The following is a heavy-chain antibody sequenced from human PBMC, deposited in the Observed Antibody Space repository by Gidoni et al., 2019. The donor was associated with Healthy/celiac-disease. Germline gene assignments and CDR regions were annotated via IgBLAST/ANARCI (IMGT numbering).Heavy chain of an antibody. V-gene: IGHV3-23*01. CDR3: AKVPYSTVTTAGLDY. D-gene: IGHD4-17*01. CDR2: ISGSGGST. J-gene: IGHJ4*02. CDR1: GFTVSSYA. Sequence: EVQLLESGGGLVQSGGSLRLSCAASGFTVSSYAMSWVRQAPGKGLEWVSAISGSGGSTYYADSVKSRFTISRDNSKNTLYLQMSSLRAEDTAVYYCAKVPYSTVTTAGLDYWGQGTLVTVSS.